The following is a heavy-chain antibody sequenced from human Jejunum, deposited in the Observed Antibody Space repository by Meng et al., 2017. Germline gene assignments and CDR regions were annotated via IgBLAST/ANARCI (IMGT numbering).Heavy chain of an antibody. CDR1: GFTFSSYE. CDR3: ARGGVFTVVRGVILDS. CDR2: ISSGGTTI. J-gene: IGHJ4*02. V-gene: IGHV3-48*03. D-gene: IGHD3-10*01. Sequence: GESLKISCVDSGFTFSSYEMNWVRQAPGKGLEWISYISSGGTTIDYADSVKGRFTISRDNAKNSLYLQMNSLRAEDTAVYYCARGGVFTVVRGVILDSWGQGTLVTVSS.